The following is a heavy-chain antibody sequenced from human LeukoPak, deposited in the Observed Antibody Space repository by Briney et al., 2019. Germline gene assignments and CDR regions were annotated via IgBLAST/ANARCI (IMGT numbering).Heavy chain of an antibody. V-gene: IGHV4-39*02. D-gene: IGHD1-26*01. CDR3: ARLVGAATDPFDY. CDR2: IYYSGST. Sequence: SETLSLTCTVSGDSISSRTYYGGWIRQPPGKGLEWIGTIYYSGSTYYNPSLRSRVTLSIDTSKNHFSLKLTSVTAADTAVYYCARLVGAATDPFDYWGQGTLVTVSS. J-gene: IGHJ4*02. CDR1: GDSISSRTYY.